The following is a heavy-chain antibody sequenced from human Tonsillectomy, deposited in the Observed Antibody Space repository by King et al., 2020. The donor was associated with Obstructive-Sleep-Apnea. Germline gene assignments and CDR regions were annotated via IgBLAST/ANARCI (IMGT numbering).Heavy chain of an antibody. Sequence: HVQLVESGGGVVQPGRSLRLSCAASGFTFSSYGMHWVRQAPGKGLEGVAVIWYDGSNKYYADSVKGRFTISRDNSKNTLYPQMNSLRAEDTAVYYCAKDPHTAMVTLGWFDPWGQGTLVTVSS. CDR3: AKDPHTAMVTLGWFDP. D-gene: IGHD5-18*01. CDR1: GFTFSSYG. CDR2: IWYDGSNK. V-gene: IGHV3-33*06. J-gene: IGHJ5*02.